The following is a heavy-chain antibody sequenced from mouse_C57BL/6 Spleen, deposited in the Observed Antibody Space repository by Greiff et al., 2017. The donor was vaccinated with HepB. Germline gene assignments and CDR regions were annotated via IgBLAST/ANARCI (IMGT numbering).Heavy chain of an antibody. CDR2: IFPGSGST. D-gene: IGHD4-1*01. CDR1: GYTFTDYY. J-gene: IGHJ2*01. Sequence: VQLQQSGPELVKPGASVKISCKASGYTFTDYYINWVKQRPGQGLEWIGWIFPGSGSTYYNEKFKGKATLTVDKSSSTAYMLRSSLTSEDSAVYFCARPLWDQYYFDYWGQGTTLTVSS. V-gene: IGHV1-75*01. CDR3: ARPLWDQYYFDY.